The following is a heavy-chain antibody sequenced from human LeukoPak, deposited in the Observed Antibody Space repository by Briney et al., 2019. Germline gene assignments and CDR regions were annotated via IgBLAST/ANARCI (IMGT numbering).Heavy chain of an antibody. Sequence: GESLKISCAASGFTFSSYNMNWVRQAPGKGLEWVSSISSSSSYIYYAVSVKGRFTISRDHAKNSLYLQMNSLRAEDRAVYYCARSEAYSSGCGYWGQGTLVTVSS. CDR2: ISSSSSYI. D-gene: IGHD6-19*01. V-gene: IGHV3-21*01. CDR1: GFTFSSYN. J-gene: IGHJ4*02. CDR3: ARSEAYSSGCGY.